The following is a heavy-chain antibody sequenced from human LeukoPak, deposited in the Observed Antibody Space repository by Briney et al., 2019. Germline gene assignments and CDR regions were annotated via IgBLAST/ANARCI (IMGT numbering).Heavy chain of an antibody. CDR1: GFSFSTYE. CDR2: ISRGGEEI. J-gene: IGHJ5*02. V-gene: IGHV3-48*03. D-gene: IGHD5-18*01. Sequence: TGGSLRLSCAASGFSFSTYEMSWVRQSPGKGLQWISYISRGGEEIYYGDSVKGRFTVSRDNAKNSLFLQMNSLRVEDTATYYCARDRPDRGYRFGRDSDLWGQGTLVTVSS. CDR3: ARDRPDRGYRFGRDSDL.